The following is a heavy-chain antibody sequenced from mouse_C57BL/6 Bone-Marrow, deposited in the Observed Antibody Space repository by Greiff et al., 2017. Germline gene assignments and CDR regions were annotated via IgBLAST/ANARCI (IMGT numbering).Heavy chain of an antibody. V-gene: IGHV1-55*01. CDR1: GYTFTSYW. D-gene: IGHD1-1*01. CDR2: IYPGSGST. Sequence: QVQLQQPGAELVKPGASVKMSCKASGYTFTSYWITWVKQRPGQGLEWIGDIYPGSGSTNYNEQFKSKATLTVDTSSSTAYMQLSSLTSEDSAVYYCARARIYYCGSSYDAMDYWGQGTSVTVSS. J-gene: IGHJ4*01. CDR3: ARARIYYCGSSYDAMDY.